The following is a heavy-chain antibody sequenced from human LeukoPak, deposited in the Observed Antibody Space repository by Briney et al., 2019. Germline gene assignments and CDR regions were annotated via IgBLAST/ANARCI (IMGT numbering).Heavy chain of an antibody. CDR2: ISYDGSYR. CDR3: AKYSSSSNYYYGLDV. D-gene: IGHD6-13*01. V-gene: IGHV3-30*18. J-gene: IGHJ6*02. Sequence: GRSLRLACAASGFPFSSYGMHWVRQAPGKGLEWVAVISYDGSYRQYADSVKGRFTISRDNSEKTLYLQMNSLRAEDTAVYYCAKYSSSSNYYYGLDVWGRGTTVTVSS. CDR1: GFPFSSYG.